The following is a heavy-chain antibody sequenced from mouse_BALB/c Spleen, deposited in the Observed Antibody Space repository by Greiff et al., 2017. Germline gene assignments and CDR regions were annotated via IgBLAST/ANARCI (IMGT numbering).Heavy chain of an antibody. CDR1: GFTFSSYT. CDR3: ARRSYAMDY. CDR2: ISNGGGST. J-gene: IGHJ4*01. V-gene: IGHV5-12-2*01. Sequence: HLVESGGGLVQPGGSLKLSCAASGFTFSSYTMSWVRQTPEKRLEWVAYISNGGGSTYYPDTVKGRFTISRDNAKNTLYLQMSSLKSEDTALYYCARRSYAMDYWGQGTSVTVSS.